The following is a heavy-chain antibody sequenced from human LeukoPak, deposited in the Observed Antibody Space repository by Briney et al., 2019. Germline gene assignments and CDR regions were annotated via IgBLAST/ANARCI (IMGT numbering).Heavy chain of an antibody. V-gene: IGHV5-51*01. Sequence: GESLKISCKGSGXSFTSYWIGWVRQMPGKGLEWMGIIYPGDSDTRYSPSFQGQVTISADKSISTAYLQWSSLKASDTAMYYCARALTWIQLWFDIWGQGTMVTVSS. CDR3: ARALTWIQLWFDI. D-gene: IGHD5-18*01. CDR1: GXSFTSYW. CDR2: IYPGDSDT. J-gene: IGHJ3*02.